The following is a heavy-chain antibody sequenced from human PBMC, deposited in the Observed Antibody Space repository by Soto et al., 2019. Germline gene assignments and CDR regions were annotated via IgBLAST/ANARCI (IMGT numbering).Heavy chain of an antibody. Sequence: PVWSLRLSCAASGFTFNSYAMNWVRQAPGKGLEWVSTISGNGGSTYYGDSVKGRFTISRDNSKNTLHLQMNSLRAEDTAVYYCAKDRIHYDSIDSWGQGTMVTVSS. D-gene: IGHD3-22*01. J-gene: IGHJ4*02. CDR2: ISGNGGST. CDR1: GFTFNSYA. V-gene: IGHV3-23*01. CDR3: AKDRIHYDSIDS.